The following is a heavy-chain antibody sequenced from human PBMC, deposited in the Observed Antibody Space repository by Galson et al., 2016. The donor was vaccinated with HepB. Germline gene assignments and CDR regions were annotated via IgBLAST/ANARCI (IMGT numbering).Heavy chain of an antibody. J-gene: IGHJ5*02. CDR2: VNPDSRNT. Sequence: SVKLSCTASGFTFTNYDINWVRQAPGQGLEWMGWVNPDSRNTGYAQTVQGSVTMTMDTSISTAYMELNSLRSDDTAVYYCAREPPGQPAANTGSDPWGQGTLVTVSS. CDR3: AREPPGQPAANTGSDP. CDR1: GFTFTNYD. V-gene: IGHV1-8*01. D-gene: IGHD2-2*01.